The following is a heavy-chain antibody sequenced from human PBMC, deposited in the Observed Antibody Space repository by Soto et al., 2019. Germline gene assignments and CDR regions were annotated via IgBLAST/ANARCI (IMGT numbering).Heavy chain of an antibody. J-gene: IGHJ4*02. Sequence: EVQLVESGGTLVQPGGSLRLSCAASGFTFRGYWMYWVRQAPGKGLVWVSXXNXXXSDISYADSVKGRFTISRDNXXXXXXXXXXXXXXXXXXXXXXXXXXMYNSGHLDYWGLGTLVTVSS. CDR3: XXXXMYNSGHLDY. D-gene: IGHD6-25*01. CDR1: GFTFRGYW. V-gene: IGHV3-74*01. CDR2: XNXXXSDI.